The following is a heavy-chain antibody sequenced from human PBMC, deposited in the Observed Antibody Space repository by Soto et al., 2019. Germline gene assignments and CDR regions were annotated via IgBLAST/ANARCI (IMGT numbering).Heavy chain of an antibody. V-gene: IGHV4-59*01. CDR2: ISDSGST. D-gene: IGHD3-16*01. Sequence: PPETLSLTCIASGGSISRYYWGWIRQPPGKGLEWIGYISDSGSTNYNPSLKSRVTISVDTSKNQFSLKLSSVTAADTAVYYCARGRMIPYFDYWGRGTLVTVS. CDR3: ARGRMIPYFDY. CDR1: GGSISRYY. J-gene: IGHJ4*02.